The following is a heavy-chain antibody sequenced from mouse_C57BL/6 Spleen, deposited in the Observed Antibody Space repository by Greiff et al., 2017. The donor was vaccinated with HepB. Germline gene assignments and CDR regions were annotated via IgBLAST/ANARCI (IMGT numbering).Heavy chain of an antibody. CDR2: IDPETGGN. D-gene: IGHD2-14*01. CDR1: GYTFTDYE. V-gene: IGHV1-15*01. CDR3: TRNYRGAMDY. J-gene: IGHJ4*01. Sequence: VQLVESGAELVRPGASVTLSCKASGYTFTDYEMHWVKQTPVHGLEWIGAIDPETGGNAYNQKFKGKAILTADKSSSTAYMELRSLTSEDSAVYYCTRNYRGAMDYWGQGTSVTVSS.